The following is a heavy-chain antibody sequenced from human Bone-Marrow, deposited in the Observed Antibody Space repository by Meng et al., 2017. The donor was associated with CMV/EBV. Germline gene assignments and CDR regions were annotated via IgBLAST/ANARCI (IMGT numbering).Heavy chain of an antibody. D-gene: IGHD6-13*01. Sequence: SETLSLTCAVYGGSFSGYYWSWIRQPPEKGLEWIGEINHTGRTKYNPPLKSRVTISVDTSKNQFSLKLSSVTAADTAVYYCATRIAAAGSVSVDAWGQGTTVTVSS. CDR3: ATRIAAAGSVSVDA. CDR1: GGSFSGYY. CDR2: INHTGRT. J-gene: IGHJ6*02. V-gene: IGHV4-34*01.